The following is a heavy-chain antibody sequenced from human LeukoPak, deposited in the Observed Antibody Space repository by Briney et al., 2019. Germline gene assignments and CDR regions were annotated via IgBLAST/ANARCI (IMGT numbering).Heavy chain of an antibody. CDR2: INKDGSEK. J-gene: IGHJ4*02. CDR1: RFTFSNYW. D-gene: IGHD6-19*01. Sequence: GGSLRPSCVVSRFTFSNYWMAWVRQAPGKGLEWVASINKDGSEKYYVDSVKGRFTISRDNAKNSLYLQMNSLRAEDTAVYYCATYGIGVAALDYWGQGTLVTVSS. CDR3: ATYGIGVAALDY. V-gene: IGHV3-7*05.